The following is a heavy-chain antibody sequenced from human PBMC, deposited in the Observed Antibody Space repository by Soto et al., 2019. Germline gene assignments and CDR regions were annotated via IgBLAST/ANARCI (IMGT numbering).Heavy chain of an antibody. Sequence: EVQLLESGGGLVQPGGSLRLSCAASGFTISSYAMSWVRQAPGKGLEWVSAISGSGGSTYYADSVKGRFTISRDNSKNTLYLQMNSLRAEDTAVYYCAKREYYGSGSHYYFDYWGQGTLVTVSS. CDR2: ISGSGGST. CDR3: AKREYYGSGSHYYFDY. CDR1: GFTISSYA. V-gene: IGHV3-23*01. J-gene: IGHJ4*02. D-gene: IGHD3-10*01.